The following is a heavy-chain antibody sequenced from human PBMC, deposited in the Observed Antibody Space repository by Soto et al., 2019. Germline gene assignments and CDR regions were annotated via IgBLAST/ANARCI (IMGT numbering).Heavy chain of an antibody. CDR2: IYYSGST. CDR3: AGSGWAAEYFQH. V-gene: IGHV4-59*01. J-gene: IGHJ1*01. CDR1: GGSISSYY. Sequence: SETLSLTCTVSGGSISSYYWSWIRQPPGKGLEWIGYIYYSGSTNYNPSLKSRVTISVDTSKNQFSLKLSSVTAADTAVYYCAGSGWAAEYFQHWGQGTLVTVSS. D-gene: IGHD6-19*01.